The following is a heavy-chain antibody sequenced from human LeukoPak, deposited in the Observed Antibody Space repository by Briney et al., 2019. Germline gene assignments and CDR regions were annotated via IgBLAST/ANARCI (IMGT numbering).Heavy chain of an antibody. CDR1: GFTFSSYW. V-gene: IGHV3-74*01. CDR3: ARGGPYHAFDI. Sequence: PGGSLRVSCAASGFTFSSYWIYWVRQVPGKGLVYVSRVNNDGSATTYADSVQGRFTIPRDNAKNTVYLQMDSLRVEDTAIYYCARGGPYHAFDIWGQGTMVTVSS. J-gene: IGHJ3*02. D-gene: IGHD2-2*01. CDR2: VNNDGSAT.